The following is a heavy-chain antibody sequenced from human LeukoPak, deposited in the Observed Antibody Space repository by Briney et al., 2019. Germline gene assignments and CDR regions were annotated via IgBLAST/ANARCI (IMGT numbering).Heavy chain of an antibody. V-gene: IGHV3-23*01. CDR2: ISGSGGST. Sequence: GGSLRLSCVGSGFSFSSYAMSWVRQAPGKGLEWVSAISGSGGSTYYADSVKGRFTISRDNSKNTLYLQMNSLRAEDTAVYYCAKDGAALLWFGNDQYYFDYWGQGTLVTVSS. CDR1: GFSFSSYA. D-gene: IGHD3-10*01. J-gene: IGHJ4*02. CDR3: AKDGAALLWFGNDQYYFDY.